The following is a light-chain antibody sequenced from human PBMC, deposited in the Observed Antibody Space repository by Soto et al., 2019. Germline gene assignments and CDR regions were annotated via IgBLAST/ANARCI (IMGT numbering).Light chain of an antibody. Sequence: QSALTQPRSVSGSPGQSVTISCTGTSSDVGGYNYVSWYQHHPGKAPKLMIYDVSKRPSGVPDRFSGSKSGNTASLTISGLQAEDEADYYCCSYAGSYTLYVFGTGTKLT. CDR2: DVS. CDR3: CSYAGSYTLYV. CDR1: SSDVGGYNY. V-gene: IGLV2-11*01. J-gene: IGLJ1*01.